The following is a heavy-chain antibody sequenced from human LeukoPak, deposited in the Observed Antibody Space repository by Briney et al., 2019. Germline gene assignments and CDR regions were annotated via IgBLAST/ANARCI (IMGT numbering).Heavy chain of an antibody. CDR1: GLTLSRYS. CDR2: ITSSSSYI. J-gene: IGHJ4*02. V-gene: IGHV3-21*01. D-gene: IGHD3-22*01. Sequence: GRSVSLFCASSGLTLSRYSVLGVRRARGKGLECVLSITSSSSYIYYADSVKGRFTISRDNAKNSLYLQMNSLRAEDTAVYYCASRIGSYYDSSGYPGYFDYWGQGTLVTVSS. CDR3: ASRIGSYYDSSGYPGYFDY.